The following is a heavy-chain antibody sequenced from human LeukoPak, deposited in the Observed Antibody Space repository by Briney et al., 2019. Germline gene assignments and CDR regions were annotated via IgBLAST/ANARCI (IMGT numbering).Heavy chain of an antibody. J-gene: IGHJ4*02. D-gene: IGHD1-1*01. CDR1: GLTFSDYA. CDR3: AKRYIANTGPIDY. CDR2: ISGSAQRT. Sequence: GGSLRLSCAASGLTFSDYAMSWVRQAPGQGLEWVSGISGSAQRTYYADSVKGRFTISRDNFKRKLYLEMNSLRAEDTAVYYCAKRYIANTGPIDYWGQGTLVTVSS. V-gene: IGHV3-23*01.